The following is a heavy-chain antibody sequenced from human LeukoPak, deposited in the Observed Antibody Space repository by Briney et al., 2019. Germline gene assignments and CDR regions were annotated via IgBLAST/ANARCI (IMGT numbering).Heavy chain of an antibody. CDR2: INPAGSDT. J-gene: IGHJ3*01. CDR3: ARDRTDDSGVNYHPMFDR. V-gene: IGHV3-74*01. Sequence: GGSLRLSCAASGFTFSSHWMHWVRQAPGKGLVWVSRINPAGSDTRYADSVKGRFTISRDNAKNTLYLQMNSLRGEDTAVYYCARDRTDDSGVNYHPMFDRWGQGTMVTVSS. D-gene: IGHD3-10*01. CDR1: GFTFSSHW.